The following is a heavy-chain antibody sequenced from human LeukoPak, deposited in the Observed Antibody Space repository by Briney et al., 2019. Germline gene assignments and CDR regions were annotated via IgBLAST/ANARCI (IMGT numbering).Heavy chain of an antibody. Sequence: PGGSLRLSCVASGFNFDNYAMHWVRQPSGKGLEWVAVISHDERNKYYADSMKGRITISRDNSKNTLFLQMNNLRTEDTAVYYCASVPRELHPLSIDYWGQGTLVTVSS. D-gene: IGHD1-26*01. CDR2: ISHDERNK. J-gene: IGHJ4*02. CDR1: GFNFDNYA. V-gene: IGHV3-30*04. CDR3: ASVPRELHPLSIDY.